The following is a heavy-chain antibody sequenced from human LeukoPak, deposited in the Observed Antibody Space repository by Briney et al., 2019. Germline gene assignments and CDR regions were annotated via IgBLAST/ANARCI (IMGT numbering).Heavy chain of an antibody. CDR3: AREGRYSSGWYGEYNWFDP. J-gene: IGHJ5*02. V-gene: IGHV3-7*01. D-gene: IGHD6-19*01. Sequence: GGSLRLSCAASGFTFSSYWMSWVRQAPGKGLEWVANIKQDGSEKYYVDSVKGRFTISRDNAKNSLYLQMNSLRAEDTAVYYCAREGRYSSGWYGEYNWFDPWGQGTLVTVSS. CDR1: GFTFSSYW. CDR2: IKQDGSEK.